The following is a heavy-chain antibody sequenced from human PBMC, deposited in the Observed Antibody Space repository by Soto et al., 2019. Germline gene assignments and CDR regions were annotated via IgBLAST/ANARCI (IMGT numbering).Heavy chain of an antibody. CDR2: IYYSGST. D-gene: IGHD3-22*01. CDR3: ARDSLGAYYYDSSGYYPPWSHYYYYYGMDV. CDR1: GGSISSGGYY. Sequence: LSLTCTVSGGSISSGGYYWSWIRQHPGKGLEWIGYIYYSGSTYYNPSLKSRVTISVDTSKNQFSLKLSSVTAADTAVYYCARDSLGAYYYDSSGYYPPWSHYYYYYGMDVWGQGTTVTVSS. V-gene: IGHV4-31*03. J-gene: IGHJ6*02.